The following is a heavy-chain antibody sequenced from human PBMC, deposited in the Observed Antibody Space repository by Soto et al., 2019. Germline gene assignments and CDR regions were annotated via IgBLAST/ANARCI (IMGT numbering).Heavy chain of an antibody. Sequence: QVQLVESGGGVVQPGRSLRLSCAASGFTFSSYAMHWVRQAPGKGLEWVAVISYDGSNKYYADSVKGRFTIPRDNSKNTLYLQMNSLRAEDTAVYYCARDGATRNYDAFDIWGQGTMVTVSS. CDR3: ARDGATRNYDAFDI. D-gene: IGHD1-26*01. J-gene: IGHJ3*02. CDR1: GFTFSSYA. V-gene: IGHV3-30-3*01. CDR2: ISYDGSNK.